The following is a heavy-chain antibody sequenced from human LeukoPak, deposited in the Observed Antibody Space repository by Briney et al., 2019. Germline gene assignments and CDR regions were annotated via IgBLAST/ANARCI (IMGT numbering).Heavy chain of an antibody. Sequence: SETLSLTCTVSGASISSGGCYWSWIRQLPGKGLEWIGYIYHSGSTYYNPSLKSRVTISVDRSKNQFSLKLSSVTAADTAVYYCAKSSVTTEGYYYYGMEVWGQGTTVTVSS. V-gene: IGHV4-30-2*01. CDR1: GASISSGGCY. CDR2: IYHSGST. J-gene: IGHJ6*02. CDR3: AKSSVTTEGYYYYGMEV. D-gene: IGHD4-17*01.